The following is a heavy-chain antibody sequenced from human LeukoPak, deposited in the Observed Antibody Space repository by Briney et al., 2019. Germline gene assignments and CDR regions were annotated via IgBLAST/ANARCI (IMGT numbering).Heavy chain of an antibody. D-gene: IGHD5-18*01. CDR3: ARDQTAMAFYYYYGMDV. V-gene: IGHV3-21*01. J-gene: IGHJ6*02. CDR1: GFTFSSYA. CDR2: ISSSSSYI. Sequence: PGGSLRPSCAASGFTFSSYAMIWVRQAPGKGLEWVSSISSSSSYIYYADSVKGRFTISRDNAKNSLYLQMNSLRAEDTAVYYCARDQTAMAFYYYYGMDVWGQGTTVTVSS.